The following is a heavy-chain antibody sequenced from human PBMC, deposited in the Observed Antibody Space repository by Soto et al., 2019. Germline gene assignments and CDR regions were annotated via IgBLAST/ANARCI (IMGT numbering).Heavy chain of an antibody. J-gene: IGHJ5*02. D-gene: IGHD3-10*01. V-gene: IGHV3-74*03. CDR1: GFTFIGYW. Sequence: EVQLVESGGGVVQPGGSLRLSCAASGFTFIGYWMHWVRQGPGKGLGWVARINNDGIDTTYADSVKGRFTISRDNTKHMVYLEMNSLSADDTAVYYCARDGSMVRERWFDPWGQGTLVTVSS. CDR2: INNDGIDT. CDR3: ARDGSMVRERWFDP.